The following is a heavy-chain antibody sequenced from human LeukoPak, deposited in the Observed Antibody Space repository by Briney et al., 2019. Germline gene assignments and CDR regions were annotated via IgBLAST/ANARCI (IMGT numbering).Heavy chain of an antibody. CDR3: ARVPPSAHQLFCSDY. D-gene: IGHD2-2*01. CDR1: GYTFTNYG. CDR2: ISANNGEI. Sequence: ASVKVSCKASGYTFTNYGISWVRQAPGQGLEWMSWISANNGEIRYAQNFQGRVTMTSDTSTTTAYMELRSLRPDDTAVYYCARVPPSAHQLFCSDYWGQGTQVTVSS. J-gene: IGHJ4*02. V-gene: IGHV1-18*04.